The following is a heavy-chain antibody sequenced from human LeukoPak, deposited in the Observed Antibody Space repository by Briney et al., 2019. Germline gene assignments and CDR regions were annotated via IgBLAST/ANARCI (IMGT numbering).Heavy chain of an antibody. CDR3: ARLIVVVPAAIPDAFDI. CDR2: IYTSGST. V-gene: IGHV4-4*07. J-gene: IGHJ3*02. Sequence: SETLSLTCTVSGGSISSYYWSWIRQPAGKGLEWIGRIYTSGSTNYNPSLKSRVTMSVDTSKNQFSLKLSSVTAADTAVYYCARLIVVVPAAIPDAFDIWGQGTMVTVSS. D-gene: IGHD2-2*02. CDR1: GGSISSYY.